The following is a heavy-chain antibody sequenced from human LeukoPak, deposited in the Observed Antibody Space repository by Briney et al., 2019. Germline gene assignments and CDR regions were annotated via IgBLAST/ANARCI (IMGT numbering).Heavy chain of an antibody. Sequence: GGSLRLSCTASGFTFGDYAMSWVRQAPGKGLEWVGFIRSKAYGGTTEYAASVKGRFTISRDDSKSVAYLQMNSLKTEDTAVYYCTRSAGYSSGWYHDYWGQGTLVTASS. J-gene: IGHJ4*02. CDR3: TRSAGYSSGWYHDY. V-gene: IGHV3-49*04. D-gene: IGHD6-19*01. CDR1: GFTFGDYA. CDR2: IRSKAYGGTT.